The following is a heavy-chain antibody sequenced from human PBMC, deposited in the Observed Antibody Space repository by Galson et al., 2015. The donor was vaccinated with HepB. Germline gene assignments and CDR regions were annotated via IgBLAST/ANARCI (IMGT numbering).Heavy chain of an antibody. J-gene: IGHJ4*02. V-gene: IGHV1-24*01. CDR1: GYTLTELS. Sequence: SVKVSCKVSGYTLTELSMHWMRQAPGKGLEWMGGFDPEDGETIYAQKFQGRVTMTEDTSTDTAYMELSSLRSEDTAVYYCATVGAYCGGDCYTPFDYWGQGTLVTVSS. CDR3: ATVGAYCGGDCYTPFDY. D-gene: IGHD2-21*02. CDR2: FDPEDGET.